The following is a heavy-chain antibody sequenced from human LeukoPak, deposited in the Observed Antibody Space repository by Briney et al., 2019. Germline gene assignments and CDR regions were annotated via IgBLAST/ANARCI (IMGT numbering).Heavy chain of an antibody. J-gene: IGHJ4*02. CDR2: ISANGGET. V-gene: IGHV3-23*01. D-gene: IGHD3-3*01. CDR3: AKRYYDFPLDY. CDR1: GFTFGSFT. Sequence: GGSLRLSCAASGFTFGSFTMNWVRQAPEKGLEWVSSISANGGETHYADSVKGRFTISRDNSKNTLYLQINNPRVEDTAVYYCAKRYYDFPLDYWGQGTLVTVSS.